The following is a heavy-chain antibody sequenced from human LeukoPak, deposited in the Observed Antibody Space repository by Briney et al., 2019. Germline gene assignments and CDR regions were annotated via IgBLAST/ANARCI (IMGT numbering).Heavy chain of an antibody. Sequence: SETLSLTCTVSGGSIRSGDYYWSWIRQPPGKGLEWIGYIFYSGSTYYNPSLKSRVTISVDTSKKQFSLKLSSVTAADTAVYYCARSSVVVAATPRFDPWGQGTLVTVSS. CDR1: GGSIRSGDYY. J-gene: IGHJ5*02. V-gene: IGHV4-30-4*08. D-gene: IGHD2-15*01. CDR2: IFYSGST. CDR3: ARSSVVVAATPRFDP.